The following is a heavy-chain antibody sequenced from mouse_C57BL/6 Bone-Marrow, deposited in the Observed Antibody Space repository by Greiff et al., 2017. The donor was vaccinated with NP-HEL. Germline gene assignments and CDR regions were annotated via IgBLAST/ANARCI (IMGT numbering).Heavy chain of an antibody. D-gene: IGHD2-1*01. CDR1: GYTFTSYD. V-gene: IGHV1-85*01. CDR3: ASLYYGNYKPAWFAY. CDR2: IYPRDGST. J-gene: IGHJ3*01. Sequence: QVQLQQSGPELVKPGASVKLSCKASGYTFTSYDINWVKQRPGQGLEWIGWIYPRDGSTKYNEKFKGKATLTVDTSSSTAYMELHSLTSEDSAVYCCASLYYGNYKPAWFAYWGQGTLVTVTA.